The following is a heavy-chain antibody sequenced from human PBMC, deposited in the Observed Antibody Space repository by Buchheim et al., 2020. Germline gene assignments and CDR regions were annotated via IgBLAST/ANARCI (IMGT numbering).Heavy chain of an antibody. Sequence: QVQLVEYGGGVVQPGRSMTLSCATSTFFNNYAMHWVRQAPGKGLEWVADVSNDGRDKHHADSVTGRFLISRDNSRNTIFLQMNSLGTEDTAVYYCARDTSLSANYYFDYWGQGTL. CDR2: VSNDGRDK. CDR1: TFFNNYA. CDR3: ARDTSLSANYYFDY. D-gene: IGHD2-15*01. J-gene: IGHJ4*02. V-gene: IGHV3-30*01.